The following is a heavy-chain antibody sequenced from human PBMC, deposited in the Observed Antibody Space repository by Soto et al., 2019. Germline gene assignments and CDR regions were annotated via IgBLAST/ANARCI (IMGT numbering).Heavy chain of an antibody. J-gene: IGHJ6*03. Sequence: GGSLRLSCAASGFTFSSYSMNWVRQAPGKGLEWVSSISSSSSYIYYAGSVKGRFTISRDNAKNSLYLQMNSLRAEDTAMYYCARNPPIPDRVYSGYGDGANDYYNMDVWGKGTTVTVSS. CDR2: ISSSSSYI. V-gene: IGHV3-21*01. CDR1: GFTFSSYS. D-gene: IGHD5-12*01. CDR3: ARNPPIPDRVYSGYGDGANDYYNMDV.